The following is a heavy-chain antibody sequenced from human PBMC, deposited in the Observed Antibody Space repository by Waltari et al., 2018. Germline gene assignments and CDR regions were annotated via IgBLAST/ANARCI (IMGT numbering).Heavy chain of an antibody. Sequence: EVQLLESGGNVVRPGGSLRLSCEVSGFKFDEFGMSWVRQVPGRGLEWVYGSNWNGESTGEADSVKGRFFSSRDNARNSMTLQMNSLRVEDTALYYCVRGYRHDALDLWGQGTMVTVSS. J-gene: IGHJ3*01. D-gene: IGHD3-22*01. CDR1: GFKFDEFG. CDR3: VRGYRHDALDL. V-gene: IGHV3-20*04. CDR2: SNWNGEST.